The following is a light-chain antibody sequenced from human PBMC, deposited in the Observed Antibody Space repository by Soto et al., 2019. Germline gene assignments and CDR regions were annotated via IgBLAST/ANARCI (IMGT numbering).Light chain of an antibody. J-gene: IGLJ2*01. CDR3: SSYARSYTLV. CDR1: SNDVGGYNF. Sequence: QSVLTQPRSVSGSPGQSVTISCTGTSNDVGGYNFVSWYQQHPGKVPKLFIYDVSRRPSGVPDRFSGSKSGNTASLTISGLQAEDEADYYFSSYARSYTLVFGGGTKLTVL. CDR2: DVS. V-gene: IGLV2-11*01.